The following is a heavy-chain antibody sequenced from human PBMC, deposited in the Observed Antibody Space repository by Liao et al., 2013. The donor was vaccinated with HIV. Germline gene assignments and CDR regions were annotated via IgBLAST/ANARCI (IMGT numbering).Heavy chain of an antibody. J-gene: IGHJ4*02. Sequence: QVQLQQWGAGLLKPSETLSLTCAVYGGSFSGYYWSWIRQPPREGAWSGLGKVNHSGNTNYNPSLKSRVTISVDTSKNQVSLKVSSVTAADTAVYYCARGRKGITIIGVIKAPYYLDYWGQGTLVTVSS. V-gene: IGHV4-34*01. CDR2: VNHSGNT. CDR3: ARGRKGITIIGVIKAPYYLDY. CDR1: GGSFSGYY. D-gene: IGHD3-3*01.